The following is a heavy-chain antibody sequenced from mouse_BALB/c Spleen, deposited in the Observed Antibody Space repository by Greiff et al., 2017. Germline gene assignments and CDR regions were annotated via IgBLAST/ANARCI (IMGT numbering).Heavy chain of an antibody. V-gene: IGHV1-26*01. CDR2: INPYNGAT. D-gene: IGHD2-1*01. Sequence: EVQLQQSGPELVKPGASVKISCKASGYSFTGYYMHWVKQSHVKSLEWIGRINPYNGATSYNQNFKDKASLTVDKSSSTAYMELHSLTSEDSAVYYCARLGGNYGNWGQGTTLTVSS. CDR3: ARLGGNYGN. CDR1: GYSFTGYY. J-gene: IGHJ2*01.